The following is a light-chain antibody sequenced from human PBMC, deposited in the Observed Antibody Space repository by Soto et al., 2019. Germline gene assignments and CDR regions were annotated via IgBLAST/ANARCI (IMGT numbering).Light chain of an antibody. Sequence: PGESATPCCGASQNVSITYLTWYQQQPGQAPRLLIFGASKRATGIPDRFSGSGSGRDFTLTISRLEPEDFAVYYCQQYGTSAGTFGQGTKVDIK. CDR1: QNVSITY. CDR3: QQYGTSAGT. CDR2: GAS. V-gene: IGKV3-20*01. J-gene: IGKJ1*01.